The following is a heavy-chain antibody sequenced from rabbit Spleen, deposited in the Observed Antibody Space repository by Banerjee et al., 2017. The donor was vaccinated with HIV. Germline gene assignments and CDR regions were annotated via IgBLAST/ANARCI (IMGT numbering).Heavy chain of an antibody. CDR2: IDPVFGIT. D-gene: IGHD4-2*01. Sequence: HLKESGGGLVQPGGSLKLSCTASGFTLSTYYMNWVRQAPGKGLEWIGYIDPVFGITYYANWVNGRFSISRENAQNTVFLQMTSLTAADTATYFCARAGDAGGGGDKLSYFGLWGPGTLVTVS. CDR1: GFTLSTYY. CDR3: ARAGDAGGGGDKLSYFGL. J-gene: IGHJ4*01. V-gene: IGHV1S7*01.